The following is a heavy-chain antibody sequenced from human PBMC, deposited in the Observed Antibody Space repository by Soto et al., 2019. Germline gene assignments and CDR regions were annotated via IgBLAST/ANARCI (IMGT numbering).Heavy chain of an antibody. J-gene: IGHJ5*02. D-gene: IGHD6-19*01. CDR2: IYYSGST. V-gene: IGHV4-39*01. CDR3: ARRPLVGGWYGGGWFDP. Sequence: SETLSLTCTVSGGSISSSSYYWGWIRQPPGKGLEWIGSIYYSGSTYYNPSLKSRVTISVDTSKNQFSLKLSSVTAADTAVYYCARRPLVGGWYGGGWFDPWGQGTLVTVSS. CDR1: GGSISSSSYY.